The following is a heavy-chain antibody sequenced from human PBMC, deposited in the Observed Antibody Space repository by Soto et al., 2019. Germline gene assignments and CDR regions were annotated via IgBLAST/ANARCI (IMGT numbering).Heavy chain of an antibody. CDR3: ARAGATAMLILDY. CDR1: GGSVISGGYS. Sequence: NPSETWSLTCAVSGGSVISGGYSWSWIRQPPGKGLEWIGYIYHSGSTYYNPSLKSRVTISVDRSKNQFSLKLSSVTAADTAVYYCARAGATAMLILDYWGQGTLVTVSS. J-gene: IGHJ4*02. CDR2: IYHSGST. V-gene: IGHV4-30-2*01. D-gene: IGHD5-18*01.